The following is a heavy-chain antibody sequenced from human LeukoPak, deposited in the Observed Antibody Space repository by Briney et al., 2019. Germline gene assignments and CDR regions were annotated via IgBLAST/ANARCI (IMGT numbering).Heavy chain of an antibody. J-gene: IGHJ6*03. V-gene: IGHV1-18*01. CDR3: ARGIDHDYGGNLNYYYYYMDV. CDR1: GYTFTIYG. Sequence: SVKVSFKSSGYTFTIYGISWVRQAPGQGLEWMGWIRAYNGNTNYAQKLQGRVTMTTDTSTSTAYMELRSLRSDDTAVYYCARGIDHDYGGNLNYYYYYMDVWGKGTTVTVSS. D-gene: IGHD4-23*01. CDR2: IRAYNGNT.